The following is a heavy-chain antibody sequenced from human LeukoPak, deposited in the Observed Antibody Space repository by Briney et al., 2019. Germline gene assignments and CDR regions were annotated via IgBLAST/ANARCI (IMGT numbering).Heavy chain of an antibody. Sequence: GGSLRLSCAASGFTFSDYYMSWIRQAPGKGLEWVSYISSSGSTIYYADSVKGRFTISRDNAKNSLYLQMNSLRAEDTAVYYCARDTPYDFWSGQGFYYYYYMDVWGKGTTVTVSS. D-gene: IGHD3-3*01. CDR1: GFTFSDYY. CDR3: ARDTPYDFWSGQGFYYYYYMDV. V-gene: IGHV3-11*04. J-gene: IGHJ6*03. CDR2: ISSSGSTI.